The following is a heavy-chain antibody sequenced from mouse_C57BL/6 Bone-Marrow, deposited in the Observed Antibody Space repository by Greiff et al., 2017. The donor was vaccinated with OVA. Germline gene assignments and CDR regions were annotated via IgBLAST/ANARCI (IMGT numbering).Heavy chain of an antibody. CDR3: ARGKGLLLFAY. CDR1: GYTFTSYW. J-gene: IGHJ3*01. Sequence: VQLQPPWAELVKPGASVKLSCKASGYTFTSYWMQWVKQRPGQGLEWIGEIDPSDSYTNYNQKFKGKATLTVDTSSSTAYMQLSSLTSEDSAVYYCARGKGLLLFAYWGQGTLVTVSA. CDR2: IDPSDSYT. V-gene: IGHV1-50*01. D-gene: IGHD2-3*01.